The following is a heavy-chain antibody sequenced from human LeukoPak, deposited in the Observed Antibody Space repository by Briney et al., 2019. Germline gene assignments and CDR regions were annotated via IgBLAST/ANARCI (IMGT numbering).Heavy chain of an antibody. CDR3: AKDPYRVVFATGNYLDP. D-gene: IGHD2-15*01. CDR2: ISSDESNI. J-gene: IGHJ5*02. Sequence: GGSLRLSCATSGFTFSNYGMHWVRQAPGKGLEWVAVISSDESNIRYGDSVRGRFTVSRDNAKNTVYLQMNSLGADDTAVYYCAKDPYRVVFATGNYLDPWGQGTLVTVSS. CDR1: GFTFSNYG. V-gene: IGHV3-30*18.